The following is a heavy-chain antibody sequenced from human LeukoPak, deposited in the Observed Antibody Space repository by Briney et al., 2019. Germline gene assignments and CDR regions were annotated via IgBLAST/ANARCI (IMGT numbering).Heavy chain of an antibody. J-gene: IGHJ4*02. CDR1: GGSISSYY. CDR3: ARGVITIFHTYYFDY. D-gene: IGHD3-9*01. V-gene: IGHV4-4*07. Sequence: SETLSLTCTVSGGSISSYYWSWIRQPAGKGLEWIGRIYTSGSTNYNPSLKSRVTMSVDTSKNQFSLKLSSVTAADTAVYYCARGVITIFHTYYFDYWGQGTLVTVSS. CDR2: IYTSGST.